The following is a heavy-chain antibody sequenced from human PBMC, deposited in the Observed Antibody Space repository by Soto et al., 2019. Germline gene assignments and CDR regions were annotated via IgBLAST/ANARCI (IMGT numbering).Heavy chain of an antibody. D-gene: IGHD3-22*01. V-gene: IGHV4-59*01. J-gene: IGHJ4*02. CDR2: IYYSGST. CDR3: ARASAIFDSSGYPDY. CDR1: RGSISTYY. Sequence: QVQLQESGPGLVKPSETLSLTCTVSRGSISTYYWNWIRQPPGKGLEWIGYIYYSGSTNYNPSLKSRVTISVDSSKNQFSLKLSSVTAADTAVYYCARASAIFDSSGYPDYWGQGTLVTGSS.